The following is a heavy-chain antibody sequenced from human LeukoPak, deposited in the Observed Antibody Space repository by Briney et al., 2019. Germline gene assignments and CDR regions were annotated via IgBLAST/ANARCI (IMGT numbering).Heavy chain of an antibody. V-gene: IGHV4-59*08. CDR2: FHYDGST. CDR1: GASITQHY. CDR3: ARHKAASSGGYVGAFNF. D-gene: IGHD5-12*01. Sequence: SETLSLTCTVSGASITQHYWSWIRQPPGKGLEYIGYFHYDGSTNYTSSVRSRVTISADTSKNQFSLKLSSMTAADTAVYYCARHKAASSGGYVGAFNFWGQGTMVTVSS. J-gene: IGHJ3*01.